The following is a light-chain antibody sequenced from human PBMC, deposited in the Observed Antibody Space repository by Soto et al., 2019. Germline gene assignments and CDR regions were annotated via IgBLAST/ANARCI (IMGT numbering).Light chain of an antibody. V-gene: IGKV1-5*01. CDR1: QSISSW. CDR2: DAS. CDR3: QQYNSYLT. Sequence: DIQMTQSPSTLSASVGDRVTITCRASQSISSWLAWYQQKPGKAPKLLIYDASSLEYGAPSRFGGSGSGTEFANTISSLQPEYFVTAYCQQYNSYLTFGGQTKVQIK. J-gene: IGKJ4*01.